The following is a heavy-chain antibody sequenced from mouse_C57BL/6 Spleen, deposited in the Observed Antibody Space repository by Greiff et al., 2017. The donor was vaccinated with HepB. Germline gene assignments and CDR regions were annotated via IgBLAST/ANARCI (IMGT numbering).Heavy chain of an antibody. Sequence: VQLQQSGAELVKPGASVKLSCKASGYTFTSYWMHWVKQRPGQGLEWIGMIHPNSGSTNYNEKFKSKATLTVDKSSSTAYMQLSSLTSEDSAVYYCAKDGYYGAWFADWGQGTLVTVSA. CDR3: AKDGYYGAWFAD. J-gene: IGHJ3*01. D-gene: IGHD2-3*01. CDR2: IHPNSGST. CDR1: GYTFTSYW. V-gene: IGHV1-64*01.